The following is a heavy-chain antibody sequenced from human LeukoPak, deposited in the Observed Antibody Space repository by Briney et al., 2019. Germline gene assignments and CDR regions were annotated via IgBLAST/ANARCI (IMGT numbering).Heavy chain of an antibody. CDR1: GGSISRHY. V-gene: IGHV4-59*08. CDR3: ARWAIALGHFDV. CDR2: IYDSGNT. Sequence: SETLSLTCNVSGGSISRHYWSWIRQPPGKGLEWIGYIYDSGNTNYNPSLKSRITISVDMSKNQFSLKVNSVTAADTAVCYCARWAIALGHFDVWGQGSPVSVSS. J-gene: IGHJ4*02. D-gene: IGHD6-19*01.